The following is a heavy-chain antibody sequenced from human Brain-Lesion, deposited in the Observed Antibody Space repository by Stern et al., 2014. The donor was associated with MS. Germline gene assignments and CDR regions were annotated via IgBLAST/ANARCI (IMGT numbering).Heavy chain of an antibody. CDR1: GYIFTGYY. D-gene: IGHD3-3*01. V-gene: IGHV1-2*02. CDR3: ARDQRGITIFGVVTDYYYLGMDV. J-gene: IGHJ6*02. CDR2: INPNTGGT. Sequence: QLVQSGAEVKKPGASVKVSCKTSGYIFTGYYIHWVRQAPGQGLEWMAWINPNTGGTKYAQKFRGRVTMSRDTSISTAYVELSSLTSDDTAVYYCARDQRGITIFGVVTDYYYLGMDVWGQGTTVTVSS.